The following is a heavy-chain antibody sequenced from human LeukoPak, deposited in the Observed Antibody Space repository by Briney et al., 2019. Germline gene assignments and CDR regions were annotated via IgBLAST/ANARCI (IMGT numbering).Heavy chain of an antibody. CDR1: GFTFCRFE. D-gene: IGHD6-19*01. CDR3: ARRYSSGWSYYYYYGMDV. CDR2: ISSSYSTI. Sequence: GVSLTLSCAVSGFTFCRFEKMWVRRAPGRGREWVSYISSSYSTIYYADSVKGRFTISRDNAKNSLYLQMNSLRAEDTAVYYCARRYSSGWSYYYYYGMDVWGQGTTVTVSS. V-gene: IGHV3-48*03. J-gene: IGHJ6*02.